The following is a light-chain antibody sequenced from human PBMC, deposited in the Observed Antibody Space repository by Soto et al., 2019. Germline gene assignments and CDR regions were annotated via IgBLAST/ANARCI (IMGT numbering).Light chain of an antibody. J-gene: IGKJ2*01. CDR3: QQYNNWPHT. V-gene: IGKV3-15*01. CDR2: GVS. CDR1: QSVSSK. Sequence: EIVLTQSPGTLSLSPGERATLSCRASQSVSSKLAWFQQKPGHAPSLLIYGVSTRATGVPVRFSGSGSGTEFTLTINSLQSEDFAVYYCQQYNNWPHTFGQGTKVDIK.